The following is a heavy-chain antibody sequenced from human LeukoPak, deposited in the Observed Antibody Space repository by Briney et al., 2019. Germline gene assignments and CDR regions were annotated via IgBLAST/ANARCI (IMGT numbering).Heavy chain of an antibody. CDR1: GDSVSSNSAA. V-gene: IGHV6-1*01. CDR2: TYYRSKWYN. J-gene: IGHJ6*02. Sequence: PSQTLSLTCAISGDSVSSNSAAWTWLRQSPSRGLEWLGRTYYRSKWYNDYAVSVTGRISINPDTSKNQFSLQLNSVTPEDTAVYYCAREFRIAPASKDYYYNGMDVWGQGTTVTVSS. CDR3: AREFRIAPASKDYYYNGMDV. D-gene: IGHD6-13*01.